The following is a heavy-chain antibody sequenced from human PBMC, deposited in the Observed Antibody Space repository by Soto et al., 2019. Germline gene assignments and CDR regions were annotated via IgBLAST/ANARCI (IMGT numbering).Heavy chain of an antibody. D-gene: IGHD5-12*01. V-gene: IGHV1-18*04. Sequence: ASVKVSCKASGYIFTSYGISWVRQAPGQGLEWMGWISAHNGKTNYAQKVQGRVTMTTDTSTSTAYMELRSLRSDDTAVYYCAMNTVGTRINFDYCGPGPLVSGS. CDR2: ISAHNGKT. CDR1: GYIFTSYG. CDR3: AMNTVGTRINFDY. J-gene: IGHJ4*02.